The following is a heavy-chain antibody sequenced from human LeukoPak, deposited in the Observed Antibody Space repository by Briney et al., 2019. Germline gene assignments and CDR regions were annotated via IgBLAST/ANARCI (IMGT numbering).Heavy chain of an antibody. J-gene: IGHJ6*02. V-gene: IGHV4-4*07. CDR3: ARVQAAVADPDYYYYYGMDV. D-gene: IGHD6-19*01. Sequence: SETLSLTCTVSGGSISSYYWSWIRQPAGKGLEWIGRIYTSGSTNYNPSLKSRVTMSVGTSKNQFSLKLSSVTAADTAVYYCARVQAAVADPDYYYYYGMDVWGQGTTVTVSS. CDR1: GGSISSYY. CDR2: IYTSGST.